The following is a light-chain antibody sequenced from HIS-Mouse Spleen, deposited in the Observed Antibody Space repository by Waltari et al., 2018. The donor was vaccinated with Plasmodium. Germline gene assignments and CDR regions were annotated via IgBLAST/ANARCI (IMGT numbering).Light chain of an antibody. CDR1: QSVSSN. CDR3: QQYNNWPPWT. Sequence: MTQSPATLSVSPGERATLSCRASQSVSSNLAWYQQKPGQAPRLLIYGASTRATGIPARFSGSGSGTEFTLTISSMQSEDFAVYYCQQYNNWPPWTFGQGTKVEIK. J-gene: IGKJ1*01. V-gene: IGKV3-15*01. CDR2: GAS.